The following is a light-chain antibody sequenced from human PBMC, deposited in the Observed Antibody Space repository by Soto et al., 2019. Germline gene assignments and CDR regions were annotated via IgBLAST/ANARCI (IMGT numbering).Light chain of an antibody. CDR3: QQYGSLPYT. J-gene: IGKJ2*01. CDR2: GAS. V-gene: IGKV3-20*01. Sequence: EIVLTQSPGTLSLSPGERATLSFRASKSVSSNYLAWYQQKPGQAPRLLIYGASSRATGIPDRFSGSGSGTDFTLTISRLEPEDFAVYYCQQYGSLPYTFGQGTKLEIK. CDR1: KSVSSNY.